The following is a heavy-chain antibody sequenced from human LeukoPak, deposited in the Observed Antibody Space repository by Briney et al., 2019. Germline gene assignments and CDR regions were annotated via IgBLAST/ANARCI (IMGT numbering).Heavy chain of an antibody. V-gene: IGHV1-69*05. J-gene: IGHJ4*02. Sequence: SVKVSCKASGGTFSSYAISWVRQAPGQGLEWMGGIIPIFGTANYAQKLQGRVTMTTDTSTSTAYMELRSLRSDDTAVYYCARDYGDSDFDYWGQGTLVTVSS. CDR2: IIPIFGTA. CDR3: ARDYGDSDFDY. CDR1: GGTFSSYA. D-gene: IGHD4-17*01.